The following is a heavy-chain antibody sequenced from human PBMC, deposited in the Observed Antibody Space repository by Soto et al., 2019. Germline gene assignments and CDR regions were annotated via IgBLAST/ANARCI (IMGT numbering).Heavy chain of an antibody. D-gene: IGHD2-8*02. CDR3: ARDKITGLFDY. Sequence: QVQLQQWGAGLLKPSETLSLTCAVYGGSFSGYYWTWIRQPPGPGLEWIGEINHSGSTNYNPSLNRRVTISADTSKNPFSLKLTSVTAADTAVYYCARDKITGLFDYWGQGTLVTVSS. V-gene: IGHV4-34*01. CDR1: GGSFSGYY. CDR2: INHSGST. J-gene: IGHJ4*02.